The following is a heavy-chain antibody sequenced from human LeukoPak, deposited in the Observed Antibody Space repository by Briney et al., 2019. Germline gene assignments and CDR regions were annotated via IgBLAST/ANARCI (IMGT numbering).Heavy chain of an antibody. CDR1: GFTFSSYG. V-gene: IGHV3-33*06. Sequence: GGSLRLSCAASGFTFSSYGFHWVRQAPGKGLEWVAVIWYDGSKKYYADSVKGRFTISRDNSKNTLYLQMNSLRAEDTALYYCAKRDGYNSNPLKDWGQGTLVTVSS. CDR2: IWYDGSKK. D-gene: IGHD5-24*01. CDR3: AKRDGYNSNPLKD. J-gene: IGHJ4*02.